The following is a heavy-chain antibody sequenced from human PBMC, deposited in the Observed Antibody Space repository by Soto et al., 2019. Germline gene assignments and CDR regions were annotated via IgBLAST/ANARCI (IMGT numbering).Heavy chain of an antibody. J-gene: IGHJ6*02. CDR2: IYYSGTT. V-gene: IGHV4-30-4*01. CDR3: ARALIQLWPHYYYGMDV. D-gene: IGHD5-18*01. Sequence: SETLSLTCTVSGGSISSGDYYWGWIRQPPGKGLEWIGYIYYSGTTYYNPSPKSRVTISVDTSKNQFSLKVSSVTAADTAVYYCARALIQLWPHYYYGMDVWGQGTTVTVSS. CDR1: GGSISSGDYY.